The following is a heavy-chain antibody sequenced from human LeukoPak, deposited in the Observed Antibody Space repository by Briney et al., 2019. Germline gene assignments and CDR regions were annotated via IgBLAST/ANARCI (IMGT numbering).Heavy chain of an antibody. Sequence: GGSLRLSCAASGFTFSNAWMSWVRQAPGKGLEWVGRIKSKTDGETTDYAAPVKGRFTISRDDSKNTLYLQMNSLKTEDTAVYYCTTDLHYYDSSGYYPWDYWGQGTLVTVSS. CDR2: IKSKTDGETT. CDR1: GFTFSNAW. D-gene: IGHD3-22*01. CDR3: TTDLHYYDSSGYYPWDY. V-gene: IGHV3-15*01. J-gene: IGHJ4*02.